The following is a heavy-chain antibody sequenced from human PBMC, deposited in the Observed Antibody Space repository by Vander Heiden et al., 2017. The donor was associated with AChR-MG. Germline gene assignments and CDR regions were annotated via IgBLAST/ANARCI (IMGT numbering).Heavy chain of an antibody. V-gene: IGHV1-69*06. CDR1: GGTFRSYA. J-gene: IGHJ6*02. CDR2: IIHIFGTA. Sequence: QVQPVQSGAEVNKPGASVKVSCKASGGTFRSYAISWVRQAPGQGLEWMGGIIHIFGTANYAQKFKGRVTITADKSTSTAYMELSSLRSEDTAVYYCARVGTILGYGMDVWGQGTTVTVSS. D-gene: IGHD3-3*01. CDR3: ARVGTILGYGMDV.